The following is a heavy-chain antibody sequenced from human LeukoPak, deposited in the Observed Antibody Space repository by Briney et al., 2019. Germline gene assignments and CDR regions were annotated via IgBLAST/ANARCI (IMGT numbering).Heavy chain of an antibody. Sequence: SETLSLTCAVYGGSFSGYYWSWIRQPPGKGLEWIGEINHSGSTNYNPSLKSRVTISVDTSKNQFSLKLSSVTAADTAVYYCARAVRRGSGSYYQDWGQGTLVTVSS. D-gene: IGHD3-10*01. V-gene: IGHV4-34*01. CDR2: INHSGST. CDR3: ARAVRRGSGSYYQD. CDR1: GGSFSGYY. J-gene: IGHJ4*02.